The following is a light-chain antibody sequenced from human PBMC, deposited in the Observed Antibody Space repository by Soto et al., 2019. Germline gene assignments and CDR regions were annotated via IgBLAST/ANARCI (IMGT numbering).Light chain of an antibody. V-gene: IGKV3-20*01. CDR1: QSVSSSY. Sequence: IVLTQSPGTLSLSPGERATLSFRASQSVSSSYLAWYQQKPGQAPRLLIYGASSRATGIPDRFSGSGSGTDFTLTISRLEPEDFAVYYCQQYGSSPFTFGQGTRLEIK. CDR3: QQYGSSPFT. CDR2: GAS. J-gene: IGKJ5*01.